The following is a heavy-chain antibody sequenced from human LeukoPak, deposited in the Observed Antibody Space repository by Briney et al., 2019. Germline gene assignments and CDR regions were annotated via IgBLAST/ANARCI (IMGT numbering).Heavy chain of an antibody. Sequence: TSGGSLRLSCAASGFTFSSYSMNWVRQAPGKGLEWVSSISSSSSYIYYADSVKGRFTISRDNAKNSLYLQKNSLRAEDTAVYYCARDKLLTYPYIVVVPAAGPQVGMDVWGQGTTVTVSS. J-gene: IGHJ6*02. CDR1: GFTFSSYS. CDR2: ISSSSSYI. V-gene: IGHV3-21*01. D-gene: IGHD2-2*01. CDR3: ARDKLLTYPYIVVVPAAGPQVGMDV.